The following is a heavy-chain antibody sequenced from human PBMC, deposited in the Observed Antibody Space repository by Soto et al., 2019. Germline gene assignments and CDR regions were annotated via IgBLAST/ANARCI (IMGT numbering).Heavy chain of an antibody. J-gene: IGHJ4*02. V-gene: IGHV3-30*18. CDR1: GFTFSSYG. Sequence: QVQLVEAGGGVVQPGRSLRLSCAASGFTFSSYGMHWVRQAPGKELEWVAVISYDGSNKYYADSVKGRFTISRDNSKNTLYLQMNSLRAEDTAVYYCAKDRVAGMRRGAFDYWGQGTLVTVSS. D-gene: IGHD6-19*01. CDR3: AKDRVAGMRRGAFDY. CDR2: ISYDGSNK.